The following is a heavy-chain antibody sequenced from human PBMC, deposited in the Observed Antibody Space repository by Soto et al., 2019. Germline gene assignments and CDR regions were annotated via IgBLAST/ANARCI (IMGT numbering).Heavy chain of an antibody. CDR1: RFTLRNYV. J-gene: IGHJ3*02. CDR3: ATSGHCGGLRCSSFDM. CDR2: TGGSGDT. V-gene: IGHV3-23*01. D-gene: IGHD2-21*01. Sequence: GGSLRLSCAASRFTLRNYVVNWVRQAPGKGLEWVSTTGGSGDTYYPDSVKGRFTISRDNSKNTVYLEMITLRAEDTAVYYCATSGHCGGLRCSSFDMWGQGTVVTVSS.